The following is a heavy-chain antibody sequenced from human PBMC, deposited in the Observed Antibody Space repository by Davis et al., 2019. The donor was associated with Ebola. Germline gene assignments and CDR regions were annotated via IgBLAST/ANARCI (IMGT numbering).Heavy chain of an antibody. Sequence: SVKVSCKASGGTFSSYAISWVRQAPGQGLEWMGRIIPILGIANYAQKFQGRVTITADKSTSTAYMELSSLRSDDTAVYYCARDLGYDFWSGYLPFDYWGQGTLVTVSS. CDR2: IIPILGIA. V-gene: IGHV1-69*04. J-gene: IGHJ4*02. CDR3: ARDLGYDFWSGYLPFDY. D-gene: IGHD3-3*01. CDR1: GGTFSSYA.